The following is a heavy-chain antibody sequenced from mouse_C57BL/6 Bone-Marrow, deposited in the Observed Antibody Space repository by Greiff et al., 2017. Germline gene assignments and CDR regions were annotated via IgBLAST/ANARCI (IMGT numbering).Heavy chain of an antibody. J-gene: IGHJ2*01. CDR2: IYPRNGNT. V-gene: IGHV1-81*01. Sequence: QVQLQQSGAELARPGASVKLSCKASGYTFTSYGISWVKQRTGQGLEWIGEIYPRNGNTYSNEKFKGKATLTADKSSSTAYMELRSLTSEDSAVYFCARNWASYYLDYWGQGTTLTVSS. CDR3: ARNWASYYLDY. D-gene: IGHD4-1*01. CDR1: GYTFTSYG.